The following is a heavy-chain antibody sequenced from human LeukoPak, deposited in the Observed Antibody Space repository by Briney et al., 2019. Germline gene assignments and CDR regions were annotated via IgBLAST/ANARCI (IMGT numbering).Heavy chain of an antibody. CDR1: GYTFTSYG. J-gene: IGHJ3*02. CDR3: ARRTLTIRTFDI. Sequence: GASVKVSCKASGYTFTSYGINWVRQATGQGPEWMGWMNPNSGNTGYAQKFQGRVNITRNTSISTAYMELSSLRSEDTAVYYCARRTLTIRTFDIWGQGTMVTVSS. D-gene: IGHD3-3*01. CDR2: MNPNSGNT. V-gene: IGHV1-8*03.